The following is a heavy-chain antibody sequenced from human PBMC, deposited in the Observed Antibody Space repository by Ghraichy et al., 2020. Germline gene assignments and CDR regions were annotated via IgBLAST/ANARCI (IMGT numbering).Heavy chain of an antibody. CDR3: ARGRHHYYDSSGYPPDFDY. CDR1: GYTFTSYD. Sequence: ASVKVSCKASGYTFTSYDINWVRQATGQGLEWMGWMNPNSGNTGYAQKFQGRVTMTRNTSISTAYMELSSLRSEDTAVYYCARGRHHYYDSSGYPPDFDYWGQGTLVTVSS. CDR2: MNPNSGNT. J-gene: IGHJ4*02. D-gene: IGHD3-22*01. V-gene: IGHV1-8*01.